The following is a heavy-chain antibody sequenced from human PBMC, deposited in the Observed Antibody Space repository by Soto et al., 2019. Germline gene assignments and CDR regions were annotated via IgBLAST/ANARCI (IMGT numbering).Heavy chain of an antibody. D-gene: IGHD1-26*01. Sequence: VKVSCKASGYTFTDYYMHWVRQAPGQGLEWMGWINPKTGGTNYAQKFQGRVTMTRDTSITTAYMELSRLRSDDTAVYYCARDVVGSDYFDSWGQGILVTVSS. V-gene: IGHV1-2*02. CDR2: INPKTGGT. J-gene: IGHJ4*02. CDR3: ARDVVGSDYFDS. CDR1: GYTFTDYY.